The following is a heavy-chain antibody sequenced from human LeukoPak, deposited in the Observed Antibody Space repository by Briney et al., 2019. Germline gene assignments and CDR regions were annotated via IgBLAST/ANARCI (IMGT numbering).Heavy chain of an antibody. Sequence: KTSETLSLTCAVYGGSFSGYYWSWIRQPPGKGLEWLGEINHSGSTNYNPSLKSRVTMSVDTSKNQFSLKLSSVTAADTAVYSCARQSSGRSYGSGSSPLYYFDYWGQGILVTVSS. D-gene: IGHD3-10*01. J-gene: IGHJ4*02. CDR3: ARQSSGRSYGSGSSPLYYFDY. CDR1: GGSFSGYY. V-gene: IGHV4-34*01. CDR2: INHSGST.